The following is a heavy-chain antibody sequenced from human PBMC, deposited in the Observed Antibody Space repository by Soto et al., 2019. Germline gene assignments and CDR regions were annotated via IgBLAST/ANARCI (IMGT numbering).Heavy chain of an antibody. CDR2: IKRKTDGGTT. J-gene: IGHJ6*02. CDR3: TALKGIDFWSATYGMDV. CDR1: GFTFSNAC. V-gene: IGHV3-15*07. Sequence: EVQLVESGGGLVKPGGSLRLSCAASGFTFSNACMNWVRQAPGKGLEWVGRIKRKTDGGTTDYAAPVKGRFTISRDDSKHTLYLQMTSLKTEDTALYYCTALKGIDFWSATYGMDVWGQGTTVTVSS. D-gene: IGHD3-3*01.